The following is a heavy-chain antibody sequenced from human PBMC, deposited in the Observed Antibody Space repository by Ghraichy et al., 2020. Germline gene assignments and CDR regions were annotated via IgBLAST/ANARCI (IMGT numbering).Heavy chain of an antibody. CDR3: VRGYTNSPVN. CDR2: VNHGGST. J-gene: IGHJ1*01. D-gene: IGHD2-8*01. CDR1: GGSFSEWY. Sequence: SETLSLTCAVYGGSFSEWYWSWIRQPPGRGLEWIGEVNHGGSTNHNPSLKSRVTLSVDTSKNQFSLELNSVTAADTAVYYCVRGYTNSPVNWSQGTLVIVSS. V-gene: IGHV4-34*01.